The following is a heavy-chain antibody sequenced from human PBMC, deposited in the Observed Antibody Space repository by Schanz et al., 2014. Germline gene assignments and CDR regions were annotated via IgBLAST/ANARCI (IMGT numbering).Heavy chain of an antibody. Sequence: QVQLVESGGGVVQPGRSLRLSCAASGFTFSSYAMHWVRQAPGKGLEWVAVIWYDGNNKYYADSVKGRFTISRDNSKNTLYLQMNSLRAEDTAVYYCARDPSGSYGWFDPWGQGTLVTVSS. D-gene: IGHD1-26*01. V-gene: IGHV3-30*04. J-gene: IGHJ5*02. CDR1: GFTFSSYA. CDR2: IWYDGNNK. CDR3: ARDPSGSYGWFDP.